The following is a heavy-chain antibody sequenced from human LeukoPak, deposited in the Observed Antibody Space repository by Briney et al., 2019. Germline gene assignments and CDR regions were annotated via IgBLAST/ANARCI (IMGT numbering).Heavy chain of an antibody. CDR1: GFTFSSSA. D-gene: IGHD6-13*01. V-gene: IGHV3-23*01. CDR3: AKRLAAGDLGSFDI. Sequence: PGGSLRLSCAASGFTFSSSAMNWVRQAPGTGLEWVSTITGSGGSTYYAGSVKGRFTISRDNSKNTLYLQMNSLRAEDTAVYYCAKRLAAGDLGSFDIWGQGTMVTVSS. J-gene: IGHJ3*02. CDR2: ITGSGGST.